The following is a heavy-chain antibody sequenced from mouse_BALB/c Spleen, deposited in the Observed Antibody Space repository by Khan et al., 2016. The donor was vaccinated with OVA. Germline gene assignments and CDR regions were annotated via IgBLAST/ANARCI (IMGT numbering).Heavy chain of an antibody. D-gene: IGHD2-1*01. CDR1: GYTFTNYG. Sequence: QIQLVQSGPELKKPGETVKISCKASGYTFTNYGMNWVKQAPGKGLKWMGWINTYTGEPTYADDFKGRFAFSLETSASTAYLEINNLKNEDTATYFCSRANRNYWFVYWGQGTLVTVSA. J-gene: IGHJ3*01. V-gene: IGHV9-3-1*01. CDR2: INTYTGEP. CDR3: SRANRNYWFVY.